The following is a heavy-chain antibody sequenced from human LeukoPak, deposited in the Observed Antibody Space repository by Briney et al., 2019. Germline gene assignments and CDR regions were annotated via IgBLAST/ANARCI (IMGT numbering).Heavy chain of an antibody. CDR1: GGSISSYY. D-gene: IGHD3-9*01. V-gene: IGHV4-59*01. Sequence: PSETLSLTCTGSGGSISSYYWSWIRQPPGKGLEWIGYIYYSGSTNYNPSLKSRVTISVDTSKNQFSLKLSSVTAADTAVYYCATVLTGYDAVWFDPWGQGTLVTVSS. CDR2: IYYSGST. CDR3: ATVLTGYDAVWFDP. J-gene: IGHJ5*02.